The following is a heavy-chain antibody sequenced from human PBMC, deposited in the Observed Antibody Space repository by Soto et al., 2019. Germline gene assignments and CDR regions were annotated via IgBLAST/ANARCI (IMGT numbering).Heavy chain of an antibody. J-gene: IGHJ4*02. V-gene: IGHV3-33*01. Sequence: GGSLRLSCAASGFTFSSYGMHWVRQAPGKGLEWVAVIWYDGSNKYYADSVKGRFTISRDNSKNTLYLQMNSLRAEDTAVYYCARGQGPYDSSGLSPYWGQGTLVTVSS. D-gene: IGHD3-22*01. CDR3: ARGQGPYDSSGLSPY. CDR2: IWYDGSNK. CDR1: GFTFSSYG.